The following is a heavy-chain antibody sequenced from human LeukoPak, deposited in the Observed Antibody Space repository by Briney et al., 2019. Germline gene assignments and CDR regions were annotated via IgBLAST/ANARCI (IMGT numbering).Heavy chain of an antibody. CDR1: GFTFNTYG. Sequence: GGSLRLSCAASGFTFNTYGMSWVRQAPGKGLEWVANIKQDGSEKYYVDSVKGRFTISRDNAKNSLYLQMNSLRAEDTAVYYCARDFTYYDILTGFDYWGQGTLVTVSS. CDR2: IKQDGSEK. D-gene: IGHD3-9*01. J-gene: IGHJ4*02. CDR3: ARDFTYYDILTGFDY. V-gene: IGHV3-7*01.